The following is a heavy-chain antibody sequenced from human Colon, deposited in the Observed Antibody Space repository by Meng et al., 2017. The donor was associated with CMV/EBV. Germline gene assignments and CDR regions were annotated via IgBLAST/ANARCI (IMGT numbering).Heavy chain of an antibody. CDR3: ARGPRGFGEYYLDS. V-gene: IGHV1-69*04. J-gene: IGHJ4*02. CDR1: GGTFINYV. CDR2: YIPIEVSA. D-gene: IGHD3-10*01. Sequence: SVQVSCKSSGGTFINYVIDWVRQAPGQGLEWMGRYIPIEVSAKSAQKFQDRLTITADKSASTAHLELSSLRSDDTAIYYCARGPRGFGEYYLDSWGPGMEVTVSS.